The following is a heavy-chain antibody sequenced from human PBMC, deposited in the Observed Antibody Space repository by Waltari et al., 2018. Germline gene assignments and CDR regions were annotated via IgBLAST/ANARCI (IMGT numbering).Heavy chain of an antibody. CDR3: SRDLAYEFFDY. D-gene: IGHD3-3*01. CDR2: ISHDGTVI. Sequence: EVQLVQSGGVLVQPGGSLRLSCAASGFTFSGYVMHWVRQAPGKGLMWVSRISHDGTVITYADSVKGRFSVSRDNAKSTLYLQMNSLTAEDSAVYYCSRDLAYEFFDYWGQGTLVTVSS. J-gene: IGHJ4*02. V-gene: IGHV3-74*03. CDR1: GFTFSGYV.